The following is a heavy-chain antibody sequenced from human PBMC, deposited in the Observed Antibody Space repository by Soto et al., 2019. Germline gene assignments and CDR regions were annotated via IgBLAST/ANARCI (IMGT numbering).Heavy chain of an antibody. CDR2: INHIGST. D-gene: IGHD2-2*01. Sequence: SETLSLTCAVYGGSFSGYYWTWIRQPPGKGLEWIGEINHIGSTNYNPSLKSRVTISVDTSKNQFSLKLSSVTAADTAVYYCAIYCSSTSCLPFDYWGQGTLVTVSS. CDR1: GGSFSGYY. J-gene: IGHJ4*02. V-gene: IGHV4-34*01. CDR3: AIYCSSTSCLPFDY.